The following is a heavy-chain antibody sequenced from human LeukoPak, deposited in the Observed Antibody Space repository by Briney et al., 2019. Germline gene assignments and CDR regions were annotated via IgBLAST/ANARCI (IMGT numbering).Heavy chain of an antibody. CDR3: ARDSSPYCGDDCYFDAFDL. J-gene: IGHJ3*01. Sequence: GGSLRLSCAASEFTFGSYWMTWVRQAPGKGVEGVANINRDGSKNNFVDSVKGRFTISRENAKNFFYQQMNSLRAEDTAVYFCARDSSPYCGDDCYFDAFDLWGQGTMVTVSS. V-gene: IGHV3-7*03. CDR2: INRDGSKN. CDR1: EFTFGSYW. D-gene: IGHD2-21*02.